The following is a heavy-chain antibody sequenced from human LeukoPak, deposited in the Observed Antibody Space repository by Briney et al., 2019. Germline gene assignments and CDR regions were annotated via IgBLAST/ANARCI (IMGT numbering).Heavy chain of an antibody. Sequence: SETLSLTCTVSGGSISSSSYYWGWIRQPPGKGLEWIGSIYYSGSTYYNPSLKSRVTISVDTSKNQFSLRLSSVTAADTAVYYCARQGLSTVDAFDIWGQGTMVTVSS. V-gene: IGHV4-39*01. J-gene: IGHJ3*02. D-gene: IGHD2-2*01. CDR3: ARQGLSTVDAFDI. CDR1: GGSISSSSYY. CDR2: IYYSGST.